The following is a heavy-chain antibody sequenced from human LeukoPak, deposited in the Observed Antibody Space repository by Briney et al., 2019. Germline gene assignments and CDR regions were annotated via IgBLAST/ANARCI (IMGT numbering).Heavy chain of an antibody. CDR1: EFTFSSYA. V-gene: IGHV3-23*01. D-gene: IGHD3-10*01. CDR2: ISGSGTTT. J-gene: IGHJ4*02. Sequence: GGSLRLSCAASEFTFSSYAMSWVRQAPGKGLEWVSGISGSGTTTYSADSVKGRFTISRDNSKNTLYLQINTLRAEDTAIYYCAKDSATYGRFDYWGQGTLVSVSS. CDR3: AKDSATYGRFDY.